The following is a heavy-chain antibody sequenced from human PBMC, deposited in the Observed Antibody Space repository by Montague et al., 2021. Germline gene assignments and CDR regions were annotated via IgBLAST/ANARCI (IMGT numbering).Heavy chain of an antibody. Sequence: SESLSLICAVYGGSLSGYIWNWIRQPPGRDLEWIGQISHTGCTSYNPSLKSRVTMSVDTSENHVSLRLSSVTAADTAVYYCTRGEVAVTGIDYWGQGALVTVSA. D-gene: IGHD6-19*01. CDR1: GGSLSGYI. V-gene: IGHV4-34*01. CDR2: ISHTGCT. CDR3: TRGEVAVTGIDY. J-gene: IGHJ4*02.